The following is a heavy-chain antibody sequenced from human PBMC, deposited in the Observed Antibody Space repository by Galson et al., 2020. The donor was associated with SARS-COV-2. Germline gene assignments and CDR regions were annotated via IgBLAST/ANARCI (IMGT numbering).Heavy chain of an antibody. V-gene: IGHV3-23*01. Sequence: GGSLRLSCAASGFTFNSYAMGWVRQAPGKGLEWVSSISGHSENTYYADSVKGRFTISRDNSKNTLSLQMHSLRAEDTAIYYCSNSWSYCGGDCYTYHFVYWGQGTLVTVSS. J-gene: IGHJ4*02. CDR2: ISGHSENT. D-gene: IGHD2-21*01. CDR1: GFTFNSYA. CDR3: SNSWSYCGGDCYTYHFVY.